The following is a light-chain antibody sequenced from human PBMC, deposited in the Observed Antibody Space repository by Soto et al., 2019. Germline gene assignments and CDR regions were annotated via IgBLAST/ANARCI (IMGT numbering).Light chain of an antibody. Sequence: DIHVTRFPYWQFAAVVDRVNITCQATQDINIYLNWYQQKPGKAPNLLIYDASNLEIGVPSRFSGSGSGTHFTCTICSLQTEDIGTYYCQQYYILPITFGRGTRREIK. J-gene: IGKJ5*01. CDR3: QQYYILPIT. V-gene: IGKV1-33*01. CDR2: DAS. CDR1: QDINIY.